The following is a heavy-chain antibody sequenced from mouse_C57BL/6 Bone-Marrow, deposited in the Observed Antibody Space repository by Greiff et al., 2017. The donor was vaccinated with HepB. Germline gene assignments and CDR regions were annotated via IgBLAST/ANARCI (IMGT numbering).Heavy chain of an antibody. CDR1: GYTFTDYY. J-gene: IGHJ2*01. D-gene: IGHD1-1*01. CDR3: AGRGSSFYYFDY. V-gene: IGHV1-19*01. Sequence: EVQRVESGPVLVKPGASVKMSCKASGYTFTDYYMNWVKQSHGKSLEWIGVINPYNGGTSYNQKFKGKATLTVDKSSSTAYMELNSLTSEDSAVYYCAGRGSSFYYFDYWGQGTTLTVSS. CDR2: INPYNGGT.